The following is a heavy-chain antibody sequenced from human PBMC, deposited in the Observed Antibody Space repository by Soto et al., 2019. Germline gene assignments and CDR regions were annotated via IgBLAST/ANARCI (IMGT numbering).Heavy chain of an antibody. V-gene: IGHV1-8*01. D-gene: IGHD3-10*01. CDR1: GYTFTSYD. J-gene: IGHJ6*02. CDR2: MNPNSGNT. Sequence: GASVKVSCKASGYTFTSYDINWVRQATGQGLEWMGWMNPNSGNTGYAQKFQGRVTMTRNTSISTAYMELSSLRSEDTAVYYCARGSALSGGYYYYGMDVWGQGTTVTVSS. CDR3: ARGSALSGGYYYYGMDV.